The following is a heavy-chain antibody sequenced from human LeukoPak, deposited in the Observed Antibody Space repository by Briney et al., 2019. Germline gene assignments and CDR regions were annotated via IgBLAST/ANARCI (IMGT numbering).Heavy chain of an antibody. CDR1: GFAFSSYW. CDR2: IKQDGSER. CDR3: TQLRTFDF. D-gene: IGHD1-1*01. J-gene: IGHJ4*02. Sequence: GGSLRLSCAASGFAFSSYWMTWVRQAPGKGLEWVANIKQDGSERNYVDSVKGRFTISRDNAKNSLYLLMNSLRAEDTAVYYCTQLRTFDFWGQGTLVTVSS. V-gene: IGHV3-7*01.